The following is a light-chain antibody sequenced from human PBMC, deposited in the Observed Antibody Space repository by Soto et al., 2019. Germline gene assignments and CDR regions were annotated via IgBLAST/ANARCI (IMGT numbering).Light chain of an antibody. J-gene: IGKJ5*01. CDR3: HQRQYWPPIT. V-gene: IGKV3-11*01. Sequence: EIVMTQSPATLSVSPGERATLSCRASQSVSSNLAWYQQKPGQAPRLLIYDASNRATGIPARFSGSGSGTDFTITISSLEREDFAVYYCHQRQYWPPITFGQGTRLEIK. CDR2: DAS. CDR1: QSVSSN.